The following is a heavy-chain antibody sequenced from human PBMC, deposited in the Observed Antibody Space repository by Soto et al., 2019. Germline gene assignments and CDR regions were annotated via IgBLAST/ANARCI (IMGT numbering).Heavy chain of an antibody. D-gene: IGHD4-17*01. V-gene: IGHV5-51*01. CDR2: IYPVDSDT. CDR3: ARLKGPDYRSAHWFDP. J-gene: IGHJ5*02. Sequence: PGESLKISCKGSGYSFTTYWIGWVRQMPGKGLEWMGIIYPVDSDTRYSPSFQGQVTISADKSISTAYLQWSSLKASDTAMYYCARLKGPDYRSAHWFDPWGQGTLVTVSS. CDR1: GYSFTTYW.